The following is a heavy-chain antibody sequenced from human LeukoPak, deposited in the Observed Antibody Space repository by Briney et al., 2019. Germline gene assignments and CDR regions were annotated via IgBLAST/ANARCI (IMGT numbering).Heavy chain of an antibody. CDR2: IIPILGIA. D-gene: IGHD5-18*01. J-gene: IGHJ4*02. CDR3: ASFGRTAMGNPFLFLFDY. Sequence: SVKVSCKASGGTFSSYAISWVRQAPGQGLEWMGRIIPILGIANYAQKFQGRVTITADKSTSTAYMELSSLRSEDTAVYYCASFGRTAMGNPFLFLFDYWGQGTLVTVSS. V-gene: IGHV1-69*04. CDR1: GGTFSSYA.